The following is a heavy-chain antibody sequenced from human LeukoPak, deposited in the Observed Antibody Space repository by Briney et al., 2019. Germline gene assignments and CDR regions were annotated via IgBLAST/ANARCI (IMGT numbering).Heavy chain of an antibody. CDR2: IRYDGSNK. CDR3: AKSLVWWELHDY. Sequence: PWGSLRLSCAASGFTFSSYGMHWVRQAPGKGLEWVAFIRYDGSNKYYADSVKGRFTISRDNSKNTLYLQMNSLRAEDTAVYYCAKSLVWWELHDYWGQGTLVTVSS. D-gene: IGHD1-26*01. V-gene: IGHV3-30*02. CDR1: GFTFSSYG. J-gene: IGHJ4*02.